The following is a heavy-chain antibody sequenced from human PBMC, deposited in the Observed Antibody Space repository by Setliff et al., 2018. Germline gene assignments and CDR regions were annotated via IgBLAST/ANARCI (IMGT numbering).Heavy chain of an antibody. CDR2: IYSSGST. CDR3: ARVAYCSGGRCYLVAEFDY. Sequence: ETLSLTCTVSGGSVNSNYYWGWIRQPPGKGLEWIGSIYSSGSTYYKASLRSRVTMSVDTSKDQFSLKLRSVTAADTAVYYCARVAYCSGGRCYLVAEFDYWGQGTLVTVSS. CDR1: GGSVNSNYY. J-gene: IGHJ4*02. D-gene: IGHD2-15*01. V-gene: IGHV4-39*07.